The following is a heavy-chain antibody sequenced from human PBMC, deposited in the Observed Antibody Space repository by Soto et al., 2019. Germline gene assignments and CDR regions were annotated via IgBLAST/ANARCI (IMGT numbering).Heavy chain of an antibody. Sequence: SETLSLTCAVSGYSITSGHYWGWIRQSPGKGLEWIGNIYHSGSPYYNPSLRSRVTISVDTSKNQFSLQLGSATAADTAVYYCARTGDGEDLAHWGQGTLVTVPQ. V-gene: IGHV4-38-2*01. CDR2: IYHSGSP. J-gene: IGHJ4*02. CDR3: ARTGDGEDLAH. CDR1: GYSITSGHY. D-gene: IGHD7-27*01.